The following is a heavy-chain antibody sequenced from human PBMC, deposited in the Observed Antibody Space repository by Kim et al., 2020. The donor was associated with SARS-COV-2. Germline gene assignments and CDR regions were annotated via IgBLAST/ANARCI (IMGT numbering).Heavy chain of an antibody. V-gene: IGHV4-34*01. D-gene: IGHD3-16*02. CDR1: GGSFSGYY. J-gene: IGHJ4*02. Sequence: SETLSLTCAVYGGSFSGYYWSWIRQPPGKGLEWIGEINHSGSTNYNPSLKSRVTISVDTSKNQFSLKLSSVTAADTAVYYCARGVMITFGGVIAEPFDYWGQGTLVTVSS. CDR2: INHSGST. CDR3: ARGVMITFGGVIAEPFDY.